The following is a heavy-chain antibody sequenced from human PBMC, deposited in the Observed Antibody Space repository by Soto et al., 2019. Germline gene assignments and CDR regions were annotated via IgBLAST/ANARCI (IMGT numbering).Heavy chain of an antibody. D-gene: IGHD6-19*01. CDR1: GGSISSYY. V-gene: IGHV4-59*01. J-gene: IGHJ4*02. CDR3: ARRYSSGFDY. CDR2: IYYSGST. Sequence: NPSETLSLTSTVSGGSISSYYWSWIRQPPGKGLEWIGYIYYSGSTNYNPSLKSRVTISVDTSKNQFSLKLSSVTAADTAVYYCARRYSSGFDYWGQGTLVTVSS.